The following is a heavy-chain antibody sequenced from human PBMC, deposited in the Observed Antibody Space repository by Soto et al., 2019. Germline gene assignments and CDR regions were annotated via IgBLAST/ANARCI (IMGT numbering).Heavy chain of an antibody. CDR3: ARDSLTTVVTHHYYYGMDV. CDR1: GYTFTSYY. J-gene: IGHJ6*02. Sequence: ASVKVSCKESGYTFTSYYMHWVRQAPGQGLEWMGIINPSGGSTSYAQKFQGRVTMTRDTSTSTVYMELSSLRSEDTAVYYCARDSLTTVVTHHYYYGMDVWGQGTTVTVSS. V-gene: IGHV1-46*01. D-gene: IGHD4-17*01. CDR2: INPSGGST.